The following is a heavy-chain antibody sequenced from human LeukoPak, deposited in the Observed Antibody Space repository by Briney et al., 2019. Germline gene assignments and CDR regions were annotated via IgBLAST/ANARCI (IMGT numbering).Heavy chain of an antibody. CDR3: TRSNWAYYYDSSGFN. CDR1: GFTFGDYT. Sequence: GGSLRLSCTGSGFTFGDYTIIWVRRAPGKGLEWVGFIKNKAYGGTTEYAASMKGRFTISRDDSKSIAYLQMNSLETEDTAVYYCTRSNWAYYYDSSGFNWGQGTLVTVSS. CDR2: IKNKAYGGTT. V-gene: IGHV3-49*04. J-gene: IGHJ4*02. D-gene: IGHD3-22*01.